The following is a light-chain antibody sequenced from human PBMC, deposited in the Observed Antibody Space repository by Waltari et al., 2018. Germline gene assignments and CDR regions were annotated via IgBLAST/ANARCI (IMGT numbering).Light chain of an antibody. CDR3: SSQSSNDVVL. CDR1: SNDVGGYNS. CDR2: DVS. Sequence: QSALTQPASVSGSPGQSVTIFCAGTSNDVGGYNSVLWYQEHPGQAPRVIIYDVSERPSGVSDRFSGSKSGNTASLTISGLQAEDEADYYCSSQSSNDVVLFGGGTKLTVL. V-gene: IGLV2-14*01. J-gene: IGLJ2*01.